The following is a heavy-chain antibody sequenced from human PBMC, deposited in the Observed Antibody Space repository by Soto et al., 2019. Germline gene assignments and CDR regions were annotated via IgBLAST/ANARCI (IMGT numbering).Heavy chain of an antibody. Sequence: QITLRESGPTLVRPTQTLTLTCTFSGFSLTTRGVGVGWIRQPPGKALEWLAFIYWNADKRYTSSLNNRLTINGESSENQVVLELTDMDPVDTATYYCVHRMLAGHQMDFWGRGTLVTVSS. D-gene: IGHD3-10*02. V-gene: IGHV2-5*01. J-gene: IGHJ4*02. CDR3: VHRMLAGHQMDF. CDR1: GFSLTTRGVG. CDR2: IYWNADK.